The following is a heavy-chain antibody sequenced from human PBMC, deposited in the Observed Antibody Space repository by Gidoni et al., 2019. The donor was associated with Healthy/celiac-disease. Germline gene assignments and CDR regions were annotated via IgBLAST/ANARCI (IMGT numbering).Heavy chain of an antibody. Sequence: YAIHWVRQAPGKGLEWVSGISWNSGSIGYADSVKGRFTISRDNAKNSLYLQMNSLRAEDTALYYCAKDIRGNWNDPSFVYWGQGTLVTVSS. J-gene: IGHJ4*02. CDR2: ISWNSGSI. CDR3: AKDIRGNWNDPSFVY. CDR1: YA. D-gene: IGHD1-20*01. V-gene: IGHV3-9*01.